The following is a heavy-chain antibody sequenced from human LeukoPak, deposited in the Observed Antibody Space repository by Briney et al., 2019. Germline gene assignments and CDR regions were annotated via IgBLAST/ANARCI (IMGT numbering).Heavy chain of an antibody. Sequence: ASVKVSCKASGGTFSSYAISWVRQAPGQGLEWMGRIIPIFGIANYAQKFQGRVTITADKSTSTAYMELSSLRSEDTAVYYCAAAYYDISTGWRDAFDIWGQGTMVTVSS. J-gene: IGHJ3*02. V-gene: IGHV1-69*04. CDR2: IIPIFGIA. D-gene: IGHD3-9*01. CDR1: GGTFSSYA. CDR3: AAAYYDISTGWRDAFDI.